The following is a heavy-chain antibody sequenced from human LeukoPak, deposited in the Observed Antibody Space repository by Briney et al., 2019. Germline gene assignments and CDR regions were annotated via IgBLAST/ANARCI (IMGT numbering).Heavy chain of an antibody. Sequence: PGGSLRLSCAASGFTFSSYSMNWVRQAPGKGLEWVSSISSSSSCIYYADSVKGRFTISRDNAKNSLYLQMNSLRAEDTAVYYCARDSSSEAVAGGDFDYWGQGTLVTVSS. J-gene: IGHJ4*02. CDR1: GFTFSSYS. CDR2: ISSSSSCI. D-gene: IGHD6-19*01. CDR3: ARDSSSEAVAGGDFDY. V-gene: IGHV3-21*01.